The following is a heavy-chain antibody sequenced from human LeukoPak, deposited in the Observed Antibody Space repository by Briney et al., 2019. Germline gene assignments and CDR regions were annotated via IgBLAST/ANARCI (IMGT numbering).Heavy chain of an antibody. CDR3: AKGWSGYFRSPFDL. Sequence: PGGSLRLSCVASGFTFSSFAMNWVRQAPGKGLEWVSVVTGDSGTTHYADSVKGRFTISGGNSKNTLYLQMSSLRAEDTAVYFCAKGWSGYFRSPFDLWGRGTMVTVSS. CDR1: GFTFSSFA. J-gene: IGHJ3*01. CDR2: VTGDSGTT. V-gene: IGHV3-23*01. D-gene: IGHD3-3*01.